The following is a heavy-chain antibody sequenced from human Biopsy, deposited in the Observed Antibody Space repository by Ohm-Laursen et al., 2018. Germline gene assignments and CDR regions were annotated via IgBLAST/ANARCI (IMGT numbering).Heavy chain of an antibody. Sequence: GASVKVSCNTSGYNFISYSINWVRQAPGQGLEWMGWIRPLNGDTKYGQKFQDRVTMTTDTSTSTVYMELTSLRSDDTAVYYCARGEVTFGELIVSLDSWGQGTLVTVSS. CDR1: GYNFISYS. V-gene: IGHV1-18*01. CDR2: IRPLNGDT. J-gene: IGHJ4*02. D-gene: IGHD3-16*02. CDR3: ARGEVTFGELIVSLDS.